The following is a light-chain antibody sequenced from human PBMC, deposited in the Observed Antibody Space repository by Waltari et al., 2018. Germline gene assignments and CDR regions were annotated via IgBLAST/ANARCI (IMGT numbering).Light chain of an antibody. J-gene: IGKJ1*01. V-gene: IGKV3-20*01. CDR2: DAT. CDR1: QSVSRT. Sequence: EIVLTQSPGPLSLSPGERPTLSCRASQSVSRTLAWYQQKPGQAPRLLIYDATSRAAGIPDRFSGSGSGTDFSLTISRLEPEDCAVYYCQKYGTLPATFGQGTKVEIK. CDR3: QKYGTLPAT.